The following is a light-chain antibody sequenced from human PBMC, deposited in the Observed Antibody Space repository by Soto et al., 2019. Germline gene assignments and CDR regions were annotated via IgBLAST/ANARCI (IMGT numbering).Light chain of an antibody. CDR2: STN. J-gene: IGLJ3*02. CDR1: SGSVSTSYY. CDR3: VLYIGSGVWV. V-gene: IGLV8-61*01. Sequence: QAVVTQEPSFSVSPGRTVTLTCGLSSGSVSTSYYPRWYQQTPGQAPRTLIYSTNTRSSGVPDRFSGSILGNKAALTITGAQADDESDYYCVLYIGSGVWVFGGGTKLTVL.